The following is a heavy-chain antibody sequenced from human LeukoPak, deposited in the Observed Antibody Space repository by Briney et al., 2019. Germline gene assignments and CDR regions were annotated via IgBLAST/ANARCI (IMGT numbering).Heavy chain of an antibody. CDR1: GFPLSSYS. CDR2: ISSSGSAI. CDR3: VRVKGSYFDY. V-gene: IGHV3-48*01. J-gene: IGHJ4*02. Sequence: GGSLRLSCAASGFPLSSYSINWVRQAPGKGLECVSYISSSGSAIYYVDSVKGRFTVSRDNAKNSLFLQMNSPRAEDTAVYYCVRVKGSYFDYWGQGALVTVSS. D-gene: IGHD2-15*01.